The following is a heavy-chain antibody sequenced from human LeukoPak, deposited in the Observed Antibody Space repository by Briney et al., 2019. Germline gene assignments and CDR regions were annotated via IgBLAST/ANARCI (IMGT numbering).Heavy chain of an antibody. D-gene: IGHD6-6*01. Sequence: ASVKVSCKASGYTFTGYYMHWVRQAPGQGLEWMGWINPNSGGTNYAQKFQGRVTMTRDTSISTAYMELSRLRSDDTAVYYCAKYSCSLGAFDIWGQGTMVTVSS. CDR1: GYTFTGYY. V-gene: IGHV1-2*02. J-gene: IGHJ3*02. CDR3: AKYSCSLGAFDI. CDR2: INPNSGGT.